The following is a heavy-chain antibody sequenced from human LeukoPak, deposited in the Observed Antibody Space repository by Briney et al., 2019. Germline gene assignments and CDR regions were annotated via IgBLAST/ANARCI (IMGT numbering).Heavy chain of an antibody. CDR2: ISSSSSYI. Sequence: RGSLRLSRAASGFTLSSYSMNWVRQAPGKGLEWVSSISSSSSYIYYADSVKGRFTISRDNAKNSLYLQMNSLRAEDTAVYYCAWTYGSVPFDYWGQGTLVTVSS. CDR3: AWTYGSVPFDY. CDR1: GFTLSSYS. V-gene: IGHV3-21*01. J-gene: IGHJ4*02. D-gene: IGHD3-10*01.